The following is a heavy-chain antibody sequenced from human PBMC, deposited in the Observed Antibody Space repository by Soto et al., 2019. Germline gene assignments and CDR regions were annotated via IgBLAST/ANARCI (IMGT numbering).Heavy chain of an antibody. J-gene: IGHJ4*02. CDR2: IYWDDDK. CDR3: AHSVAPRILAH. V-gene: IGHV2-5*02. CDR1: GFSLSTSGVG. Sequence: QITLKESGPTLVKPTQTLTLTCTFSGFSLSTSGVGVGWIRQPPGKALEWLALIYWDDDKRYSTYMESRLTITKDTAKNQVVLTMTNMDPVDTATYYFAHSVAPRILAHWGQGTLVTVSS. D-gene: IGHD3-3*01.